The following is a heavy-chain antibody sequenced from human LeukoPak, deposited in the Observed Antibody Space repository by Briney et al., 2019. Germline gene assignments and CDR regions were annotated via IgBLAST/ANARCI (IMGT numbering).Heavy chain of an antibody. J-gene: IGHJ5*02. CDR3: ARDDSYCSGGSCYENWFDP. CDR2: IIPIFGTA. CDR1: GGTFSSYA. V-gene: IGHV1-69*01. Sequence: SVKVSCKASGGTFSSYAISWVRQAPGQGLEWMGGIIPIFGTANYAQKFQGRVTITADESTSTAYMELSSLRSEDTAVYYCARDDSYCSGGSCYENWFDPWGREPWSPSPQ. D-gene: IGHD2-15*01.